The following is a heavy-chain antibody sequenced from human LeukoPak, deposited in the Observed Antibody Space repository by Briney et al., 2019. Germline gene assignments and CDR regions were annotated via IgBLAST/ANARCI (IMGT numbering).Heavy chain of an antibody. CDR3: ARVAVAGPYFDY. CDR1: GFSFSSYA. Sequence: PGGSLRLSCAASGFSFSSYAMHWVRQAPGKGLEWVADISYDGSNKYYADSVTGRFTISRDNSKNTLYLQMNSLRAEDTAVYYCARVAVAGPYFDYWGQGTLVTVSS. V-gene: IGHV3-30-3*01. J-gene: IGHJ4*02. D-gene: IGHD6-19*01. CDR2: ISYDGSNK.